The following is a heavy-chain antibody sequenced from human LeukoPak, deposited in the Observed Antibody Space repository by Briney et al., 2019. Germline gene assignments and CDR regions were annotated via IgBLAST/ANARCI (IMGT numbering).Heavy chain of an antibody. CDR2: ISYDGSNK. Sequence: GRSLRHSCAASGFTLSNYGMHWVRQAPGKGLEWVAVISYDGSNKYYADSVKGRFTISRDNSKSTLYLQMNSLRAEDTAVYYCANPRHGGKDYWGQGTLVTVST. CDR1: GFTLSNYG. J-gene: IGHJ4*02. CDR3: ANPRHGGKDY. D-gene: IGHD4-23*01. V-gene: IGHV3-30*18.